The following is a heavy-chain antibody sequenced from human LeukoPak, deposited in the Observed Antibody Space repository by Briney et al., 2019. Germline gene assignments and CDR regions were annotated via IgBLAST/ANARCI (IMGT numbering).Heavy chain of an antibody. J-gene: IGHJ4*02. V-gene: IGHV3-48*04. CDR3: ARETSAAEYYFDY. Sequence: GGSLRLSCAVSGFSLKSYGMNWVRQAPGKRLEWIAQISSSGGAIYYADSVKGRFTISRDNAENSLYLQMNSLGAEDTAVYYCARETSAAEYYFDYCGRGTLVTVSS. CDR2: ISSSGGAI. D-gene: IGHD6-6*01. CDR1: GFSLKSYG.